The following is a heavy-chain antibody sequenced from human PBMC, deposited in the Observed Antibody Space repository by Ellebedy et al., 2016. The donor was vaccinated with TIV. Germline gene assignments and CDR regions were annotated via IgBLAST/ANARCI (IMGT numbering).Heavy chain of an antibody. CDR1: GFSISNTW. CDR2: IKGKSGGGTT. V-gene: IGHV3-15*07. J-gene: IGHJ4*02. D-gene: IGHD6-13*01. Sequence: PGGSLRLSCAASGFSISNTWMNWVRQAPGKGLEWVGRIKGKSGGGTTDHAAPVKGRFSISRDDSKNTLYLQMSSLRTEDTAVYYCTTESLEDGTSWAFDYWGQGTLVTVSS. CDR3: TTESLEDGTSWAFDY.